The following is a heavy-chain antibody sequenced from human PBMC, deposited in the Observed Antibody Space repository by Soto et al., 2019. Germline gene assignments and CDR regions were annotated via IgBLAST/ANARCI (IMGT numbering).Heavy chain of an antibody. D-gene: IGHD3-3*01. Sequence: QVQLVQSGAEVKKPGASVKVSCKASGYTFTSYDINWVRQATGQGLEWMGWMNPNSGNTGYAQKIRGRVTMTRNTSISTAYMELSSLRSEDTAVYYCAREKSSGNYNDYWGQGTLVTVSS. J-gene: IGHJ4*02. CDR1: GYTFTSYD. V-gene: IGHV1-8*01. CDR2: MNPNSGNT. CDR3: AREKSSGNYNDY.